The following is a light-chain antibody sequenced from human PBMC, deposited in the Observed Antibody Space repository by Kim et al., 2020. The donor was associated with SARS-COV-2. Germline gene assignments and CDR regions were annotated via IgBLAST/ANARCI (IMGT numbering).Light chain of an antibody. CDR3: SSYTTSSTRV. J-gene: IGLJ3*02. CDR1: SSDVGGFDY. Sequence: GQSITISCTGTSSDVGGFDYVSWYQQYPGKAPKLLIYDVTKRPSAISDRFSGSKSGNTASLTISGLQAEDEADYYCSSYTTSSTRVFGGGTRVTVL. CDR2: DVT. V-gene: IGLV2-14*03.